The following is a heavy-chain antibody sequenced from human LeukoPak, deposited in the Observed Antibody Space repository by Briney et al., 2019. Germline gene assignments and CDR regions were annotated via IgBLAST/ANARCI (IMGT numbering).Heavy chain of an antibody. Sequence: GGSLRLSCAASGFTFEDYTMHWVRQAPGKTQEWLALINWHGSAYYADSVKGRFTISRDNNKNSLYLQMGTLRREDTAFYYCVKDINYESSGSVLEYWGQGALVTISS. CDR1: GFTFEDYT. J-gene: IGHJ4*02. D-gene: IGHD3-22*01. CDR3: VKDINYESSGSVLEY. CDR2: INWHGSA. V-gene: IGHV3-43*01.